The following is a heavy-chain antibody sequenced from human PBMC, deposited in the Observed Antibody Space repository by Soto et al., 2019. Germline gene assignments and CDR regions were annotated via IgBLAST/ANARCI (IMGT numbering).Heavy chain of an antibody. D-gene: IGHD1-1*01. CDR2: VYYTGSP. Sequence: SETQSLTCTVSGNSISGTSSFWAWIRQPPGKNLEWIGSVYYTGSPYYNSSLKSRVSISIDTSKNQFSLSLNSVTAADTAVYYCSRRVRSTRLLDYWGQGALVTVSS. CDR3: SRRVRSTRLLDY. CDR1: GNSISGTSSF. J-gene: IGHJ4*02. V-gene: IGHV4-39*01.